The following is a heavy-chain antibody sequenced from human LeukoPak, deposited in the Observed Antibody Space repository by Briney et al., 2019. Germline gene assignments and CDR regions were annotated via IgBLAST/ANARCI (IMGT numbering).Heavy chain of an antibody. CDR1: GGSFSGYY. CDR3: ARDANSYCGGDCYLAPY. J-gene: IGHJ4*02. CDR2: IYYSGST. Sequence: SETLSLTCAVYGGSFSGYYWGWIRQPPGKGLEWIGSIYYSGSTYYNPSLKSRVTISVDTSKNQFSLKLSSVTAADTAVYYCARDANSYCGGDCYLAPYWGQGTLVTVSS. V-gene: IGHV4-34*01. D-gene: IGHD2-21*02.